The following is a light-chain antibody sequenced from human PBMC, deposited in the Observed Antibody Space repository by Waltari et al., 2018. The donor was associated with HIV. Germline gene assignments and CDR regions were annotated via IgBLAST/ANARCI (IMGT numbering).Light chain of an antibody. CDR2: WAS. CDR3: QQYYSNPPT. V-gene: IGKV4-1*01. Sequence: DIVMTQSPDSLALSLGEGATINCKSRQTIFYRSKNKNYLAWYQQKPGQTPKLLIYWASTRDSGVADRFSGSGSGTDFTLTISNLQSEDVAIYFCQQYYSNPPTFGQGTKVEVK. J-gene: IGKJ1*01. CDR1: QTIFYRSKNKNY.